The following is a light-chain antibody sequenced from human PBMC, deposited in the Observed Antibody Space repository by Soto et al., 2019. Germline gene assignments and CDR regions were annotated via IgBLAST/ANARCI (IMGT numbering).Light chain of an antibody. V-gene: IGKV3-11*01. CDR2: DAS. CDR3: QQRSNLVS. CDR1: QSFLTY. J-gene: IGKJ5*01. Sequence: EILLTQSPATLSLSTGERATLSCRASQSFLTYLCWYQQKPGQPPRLLIYDASNRAAGIPDSFSGSGSGTDFPLTISSLEPEDFAIYYCQQRSNLVSFGQGTRLEIK.